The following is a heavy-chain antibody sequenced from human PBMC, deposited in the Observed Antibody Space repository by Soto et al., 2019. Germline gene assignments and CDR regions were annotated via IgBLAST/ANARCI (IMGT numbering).Heavy chain of an antibody. CDR3: AGYYYDSSGYHDAFDT. CDR1: GGTFSSYA. Sequence: SVKVSCKASGGTFSSYAISWVRQAPGQGLEWMGGIIPIFGTANYAQKFQGRVTITADESTSTAYMELSSLRSEDTAVYYCAGYYYDSSGYHDAFDTWGQGTMVTVSS. CDR2: IIPIFGTA. J-gene: IGHJ3*02. D-gene: IGHD3-22*01. V-gene: IGHV1-69*13.